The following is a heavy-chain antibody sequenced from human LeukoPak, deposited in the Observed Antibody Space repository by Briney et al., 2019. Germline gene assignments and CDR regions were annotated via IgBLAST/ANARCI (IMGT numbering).Heavy chain of an antibody. CDR3: ARSPDILTGENFDY. V-gene: IGHV4-59*01. J-gene: IGHJ4*02. D-gene: IGHD3-9*01. CDR2: IYYSGST. CDR1: GGSISSYY. Sequence: SETLSLTCTVSGGSISSYYWSWIRQPPGKGLEWIGYIYYSGSTNYNPSLKSRVTITVDTSKNQFSLKLSSVTAADTAVYYCARSPDILTGENFDYWGQGTLVTVSS.